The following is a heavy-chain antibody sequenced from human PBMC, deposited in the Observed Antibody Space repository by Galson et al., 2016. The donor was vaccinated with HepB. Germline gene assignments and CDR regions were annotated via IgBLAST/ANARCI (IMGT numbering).Heavy chain of an antibody. CDR3: ARGLPTWGSYRYGADFDY. CDR1: GLVFTTYA. CDR2: ISYDGGNT. Sequence: SLRLSCAASGLVFTTYAMHWVRQAPGKGLEWVASISYDGGNTHYADSVKGRFTISRDNSRRTLSLQMNSLRAEDPAMYYCARGLPTWGSYRYGADFDYRGHGTLVTVSS. D-gene: IGHD3-16*02. J-gene: IGHJ4*01. V-gene: IGHV3-30-3*01.